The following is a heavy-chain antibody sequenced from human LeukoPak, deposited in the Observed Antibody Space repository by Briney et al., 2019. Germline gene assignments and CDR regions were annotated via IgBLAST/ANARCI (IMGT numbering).Heavy chain of an antibody. Sequence: GGSLGLSCAASGFTFSDYYMSWIRQAPGKGLEWVSYISSSSSYTNYADSVKGRFTISRDNAKNSLYLQMNSLRAEDTAVYYCARAPHYSNYGPYYYGMDVWGQGTTVTVSS. CDR1: GFTFSDYY. CDR3: ARAPHYSNYGPYYYGMDV. CDR2: ISSSSSYT. D-gene: IGHD4-11*01. J-gene: IGHJ6*02. V-gene: IGHV3-11*06.